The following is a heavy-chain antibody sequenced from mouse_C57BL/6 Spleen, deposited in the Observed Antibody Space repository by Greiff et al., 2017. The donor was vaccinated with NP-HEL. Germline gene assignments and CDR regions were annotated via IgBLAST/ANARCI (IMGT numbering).Heavy chain of an antibody. Sequence: QVQLQQPGTELVKPGASVKLSCKASGYTFTSYWMHWVKQRPGQGLEWIGNINPSNGGTTYNEQFKSKATLTVDKSSRTAYMQLSSLTSEDSAVYYYARFKYGNWDFGVWGTGTTVTVSS. D-gene: IGHD2-10*02. V-gene: IGHV1-53*01. CDR2: INPSNGGT. J-gene: IGHJ1*03. CDR1: GYTFTSYW. CDR3: ARFKYGNWDFGV.